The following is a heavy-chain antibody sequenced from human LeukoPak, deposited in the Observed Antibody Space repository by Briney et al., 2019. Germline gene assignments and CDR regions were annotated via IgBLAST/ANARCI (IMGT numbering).Heavy chain of an antibody. CDR2: INPNSGGT. D-gene: IGHD5-12*01. V-gene: IGHV1-2*02. J-gene: IGHJ6*02. CDR3: ARVATSTVYYGMDV. CDR1: GYTFTGYY. Sequence: ASVKVSCKASGYTFTGYYMHWVRQAPGQGLEWMGWINPNSGGTNYAQKFQGRVTMTRDTSISTAYMELSRLRSDDTAVYYCARVATSTVYYGMDVWGQGTTVTVSS.